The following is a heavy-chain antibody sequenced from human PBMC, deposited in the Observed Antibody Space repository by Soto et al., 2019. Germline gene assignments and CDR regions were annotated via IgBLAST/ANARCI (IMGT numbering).Heavy chain of an antibody. Sequence: ASVKVSCKASGFTFTSSSVQWGRRARGQRLEWIGWIVVGSGNTNYAQKFQERVTITRDMSTSTAYMELSSLRSEDTAVYYCAVGYSDYDFAVAGGYYYGMDVWGQGTTVTVSS. D-gene: IGHD5-12*01. CDR1: GFTFTSSS. CDR2: IVVGSGNT. CDR3: AVGYSDYDFAVAGGYYYGMDV. V-gene: IGHV1-58*01. J-gene: IGHJ6*02.